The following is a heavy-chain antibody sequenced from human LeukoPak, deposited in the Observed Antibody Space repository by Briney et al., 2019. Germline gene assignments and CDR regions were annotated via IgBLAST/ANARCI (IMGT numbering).Heavy chain of an antibody. CDR1: GYTLTELS. V-gene: IGHV1-24*01. D-gene: IGHD5-12*01. CDR3: ARESGYDRGSDY. J-gene: IGHJ4*02. CDR2: FDPEDGET. Sequence: ASVKVSCKVSGYTLTELSMHWVRQAPGKGLEWMGGFDPEDGETIYAQKFQGRVTITADESTSTAYMELSSLRSEDTAVYYCARESGYDRGSDYWGQGTLVTVSS.